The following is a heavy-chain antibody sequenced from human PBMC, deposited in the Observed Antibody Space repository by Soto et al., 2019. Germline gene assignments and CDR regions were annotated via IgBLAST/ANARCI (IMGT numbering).Heavy chain of an antibody. CDR2: ISSSSSYI. J-gene: IGHJ4*02. Sequence: EVQLVESGGGLVKPGGSLRLSCAASGFTFSSYSMNWVRQAPGKGLEWVSSISSSSSYIYYADSVKGRFTISRDNAKNSLYLQMSSLRAEDTAVYYCARDHNDIMITFGGVIDYWGQGTLVTVSS. CDR1: GFTFSSYS. CDR3: ARDHNDIMITFGGVIDY. D-gene: IGHD3-16*02. V-gene: IGHV3-21*01.